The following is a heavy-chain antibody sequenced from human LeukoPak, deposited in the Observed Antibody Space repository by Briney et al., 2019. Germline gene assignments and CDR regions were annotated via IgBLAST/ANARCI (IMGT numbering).Heavy chain of an antibody. CDR1: GFTFGDYA. CDR3: TRESRRGPFDY. V-gene: IGHV3-49*04. J-gene: IGHJ4*02. CDR2: IRSKAYGGTT. D-gene: IGHD3-10*01. Sequence: PGRSLRLSCTASGFTFGDYAMSWVRQAPGKGLEWVGFIRSKAYGGTTEYAASVKGRFTISRGDSKSIAYLQMNSLKTEDTAVYYCTRESRRGPFDYWGQGTLVTVSS.